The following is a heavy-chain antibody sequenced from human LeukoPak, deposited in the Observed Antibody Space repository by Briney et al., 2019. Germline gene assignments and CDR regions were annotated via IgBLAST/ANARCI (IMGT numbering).Heavy chain of an antibody. CDR2: IYHSGST. CDR1: GGSISNNNW. V-gene: IGHV4-4*02. CDR3: ARRGVPYDFWSGEIDY. D-gene: IGHD3-3*01. J-gene: IGHJ4*02. Sequence: PSETLSLTCAVSGGSISNNNWWSWVRQPPGKGLEWIGEIYHSGSTNYNPSLKSRVTISVDTSKNQFSLKLSSVTAADTAVYYCARRGVPYDFWSGEIDYWGQGTLVTVSS.